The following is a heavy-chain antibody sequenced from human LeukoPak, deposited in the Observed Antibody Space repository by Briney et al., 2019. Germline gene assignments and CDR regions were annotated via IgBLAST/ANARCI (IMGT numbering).Heavy chain of an antibody. V-gene: IGHV4-30-4*07. J-gene: IGHJ4*02. Sequence: SETLSLTCAVSGGSFSSRSYSWGWIRQPPGKGLEWIGYIYYSGGTYNNPSLESRVTISVDTSKYQFSLNLSSVTAADTAVYYCARVAEASVFDYWGQGTLVTVSS. CDR1: GGSFSSRSYS. CDR2: IYYSGGT. CDR3: ARVAEASVFDY. D-gene: IGHD6-13*01.